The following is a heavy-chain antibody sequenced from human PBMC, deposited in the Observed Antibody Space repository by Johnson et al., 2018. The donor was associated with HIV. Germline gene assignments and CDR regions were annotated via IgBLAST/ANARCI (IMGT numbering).Heavy chain of an antibody. Sequence: VQLVESGGGLVQPGGSLRLSCAASGVTVSSNYMTWVRQAPGKGLEWVSLIYDGGRTYYADSVKGRFTISRDNSKNTLYLQMNSLRAEDTAVYYCARVRPFYGDYPDDAFDIWGQGTMVTVSS. V-gene: IGHV3-66*01. CDR2: IYDGGRT. CDR1: GVTVSSNY. CDR3: ARVRPFYGDYPDDAFDI. D-gene: IGHD4-17*01. J-gene: IGHJ3*02.